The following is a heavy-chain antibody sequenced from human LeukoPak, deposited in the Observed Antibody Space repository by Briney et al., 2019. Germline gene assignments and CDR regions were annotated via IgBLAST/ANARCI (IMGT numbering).Heavy chain of an antibody. CDR1: GYTFTGYY. CDR3: ATLGVGATIGLDY. D-gene: IGHD1-26*01. CDR2: INPNSGGT. J-gene: IGHJ4*02. V-gene: IGHV1-2*02. Sequence: ASAKVSCKASGYTFTGYYMHWVRQAPQQGVEWMGWINPNSGGTNYAQKFQGRVTMTRDTSISTAYMELSRLRSDDTAVYYCATLGVGATIGLDYWGQGTLVTVCS.